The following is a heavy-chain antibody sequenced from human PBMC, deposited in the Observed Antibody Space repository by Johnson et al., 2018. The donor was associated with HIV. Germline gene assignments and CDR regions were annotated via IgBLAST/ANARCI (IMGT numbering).Heavy chain of an antibody. CDR1: GFTFDDYG. J-gene: IGHJ3*02. Sequence: EVQLVESGGGVVRPGGSLRLSCAASGFTFDDYGMSWVRQAPGKGLEWVSGINLNGGSTGYADSVKGRFTISRDNSKNTLYLQMNSLRPQDTAVYYCARTRQGAFDIWGQGTMVTVSS. CDR2: INLNGGST. CDR3: ARTRQGAFDI. V-gene: IGHV3-20*04.